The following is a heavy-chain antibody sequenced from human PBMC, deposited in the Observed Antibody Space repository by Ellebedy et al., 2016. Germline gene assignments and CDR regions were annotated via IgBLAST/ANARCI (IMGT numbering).Heavy chain of an antibody. CDR1: GFTFSSYW. J-gene: IGHJ4*02. D-gene: IGHD6-13*01. CDR2: IKEDGSFK. CDR3: VKGASSGSWVTMDY. V-gene: IGHV3-7*03. Sequence: GESLKISCAASGFTFSSYWMYWVRQAPGKGLEWVASIKEDGSFKQYVDSVRSRFTISRDNSRNTLYLQMNSLRVEDTALYYCVKGASSGSWVTMDYWGQGALVTVSS.